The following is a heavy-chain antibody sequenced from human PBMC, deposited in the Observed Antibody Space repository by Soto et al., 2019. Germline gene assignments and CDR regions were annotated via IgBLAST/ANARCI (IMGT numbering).Heavy chain of an antibody. D-gene: IGHD2-2*02. CDR3: ARDKYIVVVPAAIPGYYYYGMDV. CDR2: IDPSDSYT. Sequence: GESLKISCKGSGYSFTSYWISWVRQMPGKGLEWMGRIDPSDSYTNYSPSFQGHVTISADKSISTAYLQWSSLKASDTAMYYCARDKYIVVVPAAIPGYYYYGMDVWGQGTTVTVSS. J-gene: IGHJ6*02. V-gene: IGHV5-10-1*01. CDR1: GYSFTSYW.